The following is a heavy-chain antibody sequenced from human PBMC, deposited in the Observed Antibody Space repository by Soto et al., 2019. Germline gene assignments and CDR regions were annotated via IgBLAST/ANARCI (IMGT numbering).Heavy chain of an antibody. D-gene: IGHD3-3*01. CDR3: ARLRRDLWSGYSKNDAFDI. J-gene: IGHJ3*02. CDR2: IYPGDSDT. V-gene: IGHV5-51*01. Sequence: GESLKISCKGSGYSFTSYWIGWVRQMPGKGLEWMGIIYPGDSDTRYSPSFQGQVTISADKSISTAYLQWSSLKASDTAMYYCARLRRDLWSGYSKNDAFDIWGQGTMVTVSS. CDR1: GYSFTSYW.